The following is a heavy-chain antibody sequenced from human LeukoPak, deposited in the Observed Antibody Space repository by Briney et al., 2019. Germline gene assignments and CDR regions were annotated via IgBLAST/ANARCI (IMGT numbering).Heavy chain of an antibody. CDR3: ARAPLDGYYDSSGYYS. J-gene: IGHJ4*02. CDR1: GGSISRYY. Sequence: SETLSLTCTVSGGSISRYYWSWLRQPPGRGLEWIGYIYYSGTTNYNPSLKSRVTISVDTSKNQFSLKLSSVTAADTAVYYCARAPLDGYYDSSGYYSWGQGTLVTVSS. CDR2: IYYSGTT. V-gene: IGHV4-59*12. D-gene: IGHD3-22*01.